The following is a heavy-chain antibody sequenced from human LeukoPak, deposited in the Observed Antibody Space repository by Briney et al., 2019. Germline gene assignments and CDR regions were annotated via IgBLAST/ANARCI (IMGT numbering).Heavy chain of an antibody. CDR1: GFTFSSYA. D-gene: IGHD6-13*01. J-gene: IGHJ6*03. V-gene: IGHV3-23*01. CDR2: ITGSGGST. Sequence: GGSLRLSCAASGFTFSSYAMSWVRQAPGKGLEWVSAITGSGGSTYYADSVKGRFTISRDNAKNTLYLQMNSLRAEDTAVYYCARDSSSRYYYYYMDVWGKGTTVTVSS. CDR3: ARDSSSRYYYYYMDV.